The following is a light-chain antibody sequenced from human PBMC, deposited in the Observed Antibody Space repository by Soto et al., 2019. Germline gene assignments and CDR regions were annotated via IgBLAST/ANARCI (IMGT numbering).Light chain of an antibody. J-gene: IGLJ1*01. CDR3: CSFAGSFYV. Sequence: QSALTQPRSESGSPGQSVAISCTGTSRDVDAYDFVSWYQHHPGKAPKLIISEVSKRPSGVSHRFSGSKSGNTASLTISGLQAEEEADYFCCSFAGSFYVFGTGTKLTVL. CDR1: SRDVDAYDF. CDR2: EVS. V-gene: IGLV2-11*01.